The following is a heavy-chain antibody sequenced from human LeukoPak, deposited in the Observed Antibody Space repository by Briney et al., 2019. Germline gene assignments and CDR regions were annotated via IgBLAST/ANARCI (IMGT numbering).Heavy chain of an antibody. V-gene: IGHV3-21*01. Sequence: GGSLRLSCAASGFTFSSYSMNWVRQAPGKGLEWVSSISSSSSYIYYADSMKGRFTISRDNAKNSLYLQMNSLRAEDTAVYYCARGCGWYYYFDYWGQGTLVTVSS. CDR3: ARGCGWYYYFDY. D-gene: IGHD6-19*01. J-gene: IGHJ4*02. CDR1: GFTFSSYS. CDR2: ISSSSSYI.